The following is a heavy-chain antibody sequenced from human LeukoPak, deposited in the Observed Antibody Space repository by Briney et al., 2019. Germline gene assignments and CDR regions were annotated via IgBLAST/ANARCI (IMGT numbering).Heavy chain of an antibody. V-gene: IGHV3-48*04. Sequence: GGSLTLSCAASGFTFISYNRNWVRQAPGKGLECVAHISGSSTTIYYADSVRGRFTTSRDNAKNSLYLQMNSLRADNTALYYCARALTTAMGTDPFDIWGQGTMVTVSS. D-gene: IGHD5-18*01. J-gene: IGHJ3*02. CDR3: ARALTTAMGTDPFDI. CDR1: GFTFISYN. CDR2: ISGSSTTI.